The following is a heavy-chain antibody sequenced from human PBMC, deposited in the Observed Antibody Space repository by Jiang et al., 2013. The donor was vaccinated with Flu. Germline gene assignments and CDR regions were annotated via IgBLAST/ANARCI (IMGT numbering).Heavy chain of an antibody. V-gene: IGHV4-59*12. CDR1: GDSIRSSY. D-gene: IGHD1-26*01. CDR3: ARYRYSGSYARHDGFDI. CDR2: IHYSGTT. J-gene: IGHJ3*02. Sequence: PGLVKPSETLSLTCTISGDSIRSSYWSWIRQPPGKGLEWIGYIHYSGTTNYCPSLRSRVTVSVDTSKKQFSLKLSSVTAADTAVYYCARYRYSGSYARHDGFDIWGQGTTVTVSS.